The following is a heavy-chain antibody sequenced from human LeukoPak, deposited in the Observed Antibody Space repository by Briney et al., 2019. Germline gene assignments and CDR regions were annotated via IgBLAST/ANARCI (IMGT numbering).Heavy chain of an antibody. CDR1: GGSISCSSYY. D-gene: IGHD3-16*02. V-gene: IGHV4-39*01. CDR3: ARQGVYYRDPFDY. CDR2: NYYNGST. Sequence: PSETLSLTCTVSGGSISCSSYYWGWVRQPPGKGLEWNGSNYYNGSTYYNPSLKSRVTISVDPSKNQFSLKLSSVTAADTAVYYCARQGVYYRDPFDYWGQGTLVTVSP. J-gene: IGHJ4*02.